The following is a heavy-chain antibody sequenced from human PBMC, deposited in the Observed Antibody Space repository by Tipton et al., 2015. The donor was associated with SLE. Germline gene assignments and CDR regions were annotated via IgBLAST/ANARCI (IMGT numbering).Heavy chain of an antibody. V-gene: IGHV3-48*03. D-gene: IGHD2/OR15-2a*01. CDR2: ISSSGSTI. CDR3: ARALSDFDI. J-gene: IGHJ3*02. Sequence: GSLRLSCAASGFTFSSYEMNWVRQAPGKGLEWVSYISSSGSTIYYADSVKGRFTISRDNAKNSLYLQMNSLRAEDTAVYYCARALSDFDIWGQGTMVTVSS. CDR1: GFTFSSYE.